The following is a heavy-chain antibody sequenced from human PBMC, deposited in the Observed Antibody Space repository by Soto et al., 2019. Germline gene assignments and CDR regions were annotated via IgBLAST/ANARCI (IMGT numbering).Heavy chain of an antibody. Sequence: GGSLRLSCAASGFTFSNYDMHGVRQVTGKGLEWVSAITTTGDAYYPGSVKGRFTISRDNGKNSLDLQMNSLRAGDTAVYYCARGEKAFYYMDVWGKGTTVTVSS. V-gene: IGHV3-13*01. CDR3: ARGEKAFYYMDV. CDR2: ITTTGDA. CDR1: GFTFSNYD. J-gene: IGHJ6*03.